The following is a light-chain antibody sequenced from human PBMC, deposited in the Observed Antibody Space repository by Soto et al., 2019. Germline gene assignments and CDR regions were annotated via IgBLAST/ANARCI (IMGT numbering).Light chain of an antibody. Sequence: EIVLTQSPGTLSLSPGERATLSCSASPSVSGSNLAWYQQKPGQAPRLVIYGASTRATGIPARFSGSGSGTEFTLTISSLQSEDFAVYYCQQYNNWPLITFGQGTRLEIK. CDR2: GAS. CDR1: PSVSGSN. V-gene: IGKV3-15*01. J-gene: IGKJ5*01. CDR3: QQYNNWPLIT.